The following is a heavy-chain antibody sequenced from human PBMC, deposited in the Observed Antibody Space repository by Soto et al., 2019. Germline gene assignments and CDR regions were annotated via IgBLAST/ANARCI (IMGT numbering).Heavy chain of an antibody. CDR2: IYYSGST. J-gene: IGHJ5*02. Sequence: PSETLSLTCTFSVVSISSSSYYCGWIRQPPWKGLEWIGNIYYSGSTYYNPSLKGRLTISIDTSKNQISLKLSSVTAADTAVYYCARLPLDVVGVPAAVDWRFDPWGQGTLVTVSS. V-gene: IGHV4-39*01. CDR3: ARLPLDVVGVPAAVDWRFDP. D-gene: IGHD2-2*03. CDR1: VVSISSSSYY.